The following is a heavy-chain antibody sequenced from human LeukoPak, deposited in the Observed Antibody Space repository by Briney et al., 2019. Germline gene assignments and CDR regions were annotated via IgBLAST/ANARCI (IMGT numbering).Heavy chain of an antibody. CDR1: GYTFTSYY. CDR3: ARDMGYYYYYMDV. D-gene: IGHD3-16*01. V-gene: IGHV1-18*04. Sequence: VASVKVSRKASGYTFTSYYMHWVRQAPGQGLEWMGWISAYNGNTNYAQKLQGRVTMTTDTSTSTAYMELRSLRSDDTAVYYCARDMGYYYYYMDVWGKGTTVTVSS. J-gene: IGHJ6*03. CDR2: ISAYNGNT.